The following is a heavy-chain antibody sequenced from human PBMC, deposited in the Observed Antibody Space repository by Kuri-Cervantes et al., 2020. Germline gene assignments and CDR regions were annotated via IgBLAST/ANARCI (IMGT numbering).Heavy chain of an antibody. CDR2: IYYSGRT. CDR3: ARLHYLYGMDV. J-gene: IGHJ6*02. Sequence: GSLRLSCSVSGGSIITTDYYWGWVRQPPGKGLEWIGSIYYSGRTYSRPSLKSRVTMSVDTSKSQFSLRLSSVTAADATVYYCARLHYLYGMDVWGQGTTVTVSS. D-gene: IGHD3-10*01. V-gene: IGHV4-39*01. CDR1: GGSIITTDYY.